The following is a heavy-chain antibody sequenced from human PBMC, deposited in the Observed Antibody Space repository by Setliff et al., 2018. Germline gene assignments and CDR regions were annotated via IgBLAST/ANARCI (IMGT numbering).Heavy chain of an antibody. Sequence: SVKVSCKTSGGTFKNHAISWVRQAPGQGLEWMGGTIPMFDRPNYAQKFQGRVAITADESTNTAYIEISSLRYEDTAVYYCARGNMDVVAAGGKYSGLGFWGQGTTVTVSS. CDR2: TIPMFDRP. D-gene: IGHD6-13*01. CDR3: ARGNMDVVAAGGKYSGLGF. J-gene: IGHJ6*02. V-gene: IGHV1-69*13. CDR1: GGTFKNHA.